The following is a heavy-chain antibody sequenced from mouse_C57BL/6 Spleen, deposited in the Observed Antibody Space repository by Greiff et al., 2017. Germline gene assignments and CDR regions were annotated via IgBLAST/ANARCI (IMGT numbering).Heavy chain of an antibody. CDR2: IHPNSGST. CDR3: GRRSVVAEGWDY. CDR1: GYTFTSYW. J-gene: IGHJ2*01. V-gene: IGHV1-64*01. Sequence: QVQLQQPGAELVKPGASVKLSCKASGYTFTSYWMHWVKQRPGQGLEWIGMIHPNSGSTNYNEKFKSKATLTVDKSSSTAYMQLSSLTSEDSAVYYCGRRSVVAEGWDYWGQGTTLTVSS. D-gene: IGHD1-1*01.